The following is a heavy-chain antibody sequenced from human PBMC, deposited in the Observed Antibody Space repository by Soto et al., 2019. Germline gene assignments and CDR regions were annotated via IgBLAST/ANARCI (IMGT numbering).Heavy chain of an antibody. CDR1: GFTFSDYA. J-gene: IGHJ6*02. V-gene: IGHV3-23*01. CDR2: ISGSGGST. CDR3: AKDHGMDV. Sequence: PGGSLRLSCVASGFTFSDYAMAWLRQSPGKGLEWVSSISGSGGSTYYADSVKGRFTISRDNSKNTVFLQMNSLRAEDTAVYYCAKDHGMDVWGQGATVTVS.